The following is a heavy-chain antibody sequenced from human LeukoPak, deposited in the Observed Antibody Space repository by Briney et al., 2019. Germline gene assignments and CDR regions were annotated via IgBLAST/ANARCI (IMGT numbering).Heavy chain of an antibody. CDR3: TTTVVIAPSDAFDI. V-gene: IGHV3-15*01. CDR1: GFTFSNAW. D-gene: IGHD2-21*01. CDR2: IKSKTDGGTT. J-gene: IGHJ3*02. Sequence: GGSLRLSCAASGFTFSNAWMSWVRQAPGKGLEWVGRIKSKTDGGTTDYAAPVKGRFTISRDDSKKTLYLQMNSLKTEDTAVYYCTTTVVIAPSDAFDIWGQGTMITVSS.